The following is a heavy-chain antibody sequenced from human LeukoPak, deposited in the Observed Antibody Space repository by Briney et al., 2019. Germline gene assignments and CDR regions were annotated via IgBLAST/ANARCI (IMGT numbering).Heavy chain of an antibody. J-gene: IGHJ5*02. Sequence: SETLSLTCTVSGGSISSYYWSWIRQPPGKGLEWLGYIYYSGSTNYKPSLKSRVTISVDTSKNQFSLKLNSVTAADTAVYYCARGGYYGSGNDFRFDPWGQGTLVTVSS. D-gene: IGHD3-10*01. V-gene: IGHV4-59*01. CDR3: ARGGYYGSGNDFRFDP. CDR1: GGSISSYY. CDR2: IYYSGST.